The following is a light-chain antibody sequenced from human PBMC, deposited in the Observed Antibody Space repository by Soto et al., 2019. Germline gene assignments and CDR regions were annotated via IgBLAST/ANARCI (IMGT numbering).Light chain of an antibody. CDR3: QQYDNWPPLT. Sequence: EIVMTQSPATLSVSPGERATLSCRASQSIRSNLAWYQQKPGQALRLLIYEASNRATGVPARFSGSGSGTEFTLTISSLQSEDFAVYYCQQYDNWPPLTFGGGTKVDIK. CDR1: QSIRSN. CDR2: EAS. J-gene: IGKJ4*01. V-gene: IGKV3-15*01.